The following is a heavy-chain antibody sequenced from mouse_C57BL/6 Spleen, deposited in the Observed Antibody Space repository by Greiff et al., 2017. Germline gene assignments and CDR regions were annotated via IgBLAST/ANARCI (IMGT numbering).Heavy chain of an antibody. J-gene: IGHJ2*01. V-gene: IGHV1-64*01. CDR1: GYTFTSYW. CDR2: IHPNSGST. D-gene: IGHD3-2*02. Sequence: VQLQQPGAELVKPGASVKLSCKASGYTFTSYWMHWVKQRPGQGLEWIGMIHPNSGSTNYNEKFKSKATLTVDKSSSTAYMQLSSLTSEDSAVYYCARAPSSGPSYFDYWGQGTTLTVSS. CDR3: ARAPSSGPSYFDY.